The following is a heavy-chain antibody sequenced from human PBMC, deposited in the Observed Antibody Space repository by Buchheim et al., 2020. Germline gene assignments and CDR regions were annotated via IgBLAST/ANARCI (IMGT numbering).Heavy chain of an antibody. CDR2: MFYGGSA. CDR1: GGSITSYY. Sequence: QVQLQESGPGLVKPSETLSLTCTVPGGSITSYYWSWIRQPPGKGLEWIGYMFYGGSAVHNPSLKNRVTMSLDTSKNRFSLELRSVTAADTAVYYCATYGGNAHFDYWDQGTL. D-gene: IGHD4-23*01. CDR3: ATYGGNAHFDY. V-gene: IGHV4-59*01. J-gene: IGHJ4*02.